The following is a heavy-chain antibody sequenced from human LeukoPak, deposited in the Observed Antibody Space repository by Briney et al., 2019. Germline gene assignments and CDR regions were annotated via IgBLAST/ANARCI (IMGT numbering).Heavy chain of an antibody. CDR2: ISSSGSTI. V-gene: IGHV3-11*04. J-gene: IGHJ6*03. CDR3: AREALGRYFDWLPSNMDV. D-gene: IGHD3-9*01. Sequence: GGSLRLSCAASGFTFSDYYMSWVRQAPGKGLEWVSYISSSGSTIYYADSVKGRFTISRDNAKNSLYLQMNSLRAEDTAVYYCAREALGRYFDWLPSNMDVWGKGTTVTISS. CDR1: GFTFSDYY.